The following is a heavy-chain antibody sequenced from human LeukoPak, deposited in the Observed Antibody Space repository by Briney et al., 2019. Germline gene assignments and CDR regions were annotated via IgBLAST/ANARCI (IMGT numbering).Heavy chain of an antibody. Sequence: GGSLRLSCAASGFTFSSYEMNWVRQAPGEGLEWVSYISSSGSTIYYADSVKGRFTISRDNAKNSLYLQMNSLRAEDTAVYYCAELGITMIGGAWGKGTTVTISS. V-gene: IGHV3-48*03. J-gene: IGHJ6*04. CDR1: GFTFSSYE. D-gene: IGHD3-10*02. CDR3: AELGITMIGGA. CDR2: ISSSGSTI.